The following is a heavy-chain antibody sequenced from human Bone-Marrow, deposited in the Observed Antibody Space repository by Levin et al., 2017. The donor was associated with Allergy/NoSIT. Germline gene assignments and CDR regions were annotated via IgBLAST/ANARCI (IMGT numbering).Heavy chain of an antibody. D-gene: IGHD3-10*01. CDR1: GFNFSAFG. CDR3: ARRLSGSGSKACDS. Sequence: GESLKISCAASGFNFSAFGMNWVRQAPGKGLEWLSYISPSGRTLYYADAVEGRFTLSRDNAKKSLYLQMSSLRDEDTAVYYCARRLSGSGSKACDSWGQGTLVTVSS. J-gene: IGHJ4*02. CDR2: ISPSGRTL. V-gene: IGHV3-48*02.